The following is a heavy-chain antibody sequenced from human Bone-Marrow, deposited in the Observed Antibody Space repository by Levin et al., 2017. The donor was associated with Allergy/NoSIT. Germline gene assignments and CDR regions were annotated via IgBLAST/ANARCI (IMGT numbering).Heavy chain of an antibody. D-gene: IGHD3-16*01. CDR2: INSDASDT. CDR1: GFSFSSSW. CDR3: VGGAPMTY. V-gene: IGHV3-74*01. J-gene: IGHJ4*02. Sequence: GESLKISCAASGFSFSSSWMYWVRQSSGKGLIWVSRINSDASDTSDADFVKGRFTISRDNARNTLYLQMNGLSVEDTAMYYCVGGAPMTYWGQGTLVTVSP.